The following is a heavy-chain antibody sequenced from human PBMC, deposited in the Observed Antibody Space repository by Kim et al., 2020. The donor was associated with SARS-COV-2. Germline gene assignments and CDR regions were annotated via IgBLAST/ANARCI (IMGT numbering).Heavy chain of an antibody. CDR2: IKQDGGEK. D-gene: IGHD3-10*01. Sequence: GGSLRLSCAASGFIFSSYWMSWVRQAPGKGLEWVANIKQDGGEKYYVDSVKGRFTISRDNAKNSLYLQMNSLRVEDTAVYYCATSPSRIRGVFDYWGQGTLVTVSS. CDR1: GFIFSSYW. V-gene: IGHV3-7*01. CDR3: ATSPSRIRGVFDY. J-gene: IGHJ4*02.